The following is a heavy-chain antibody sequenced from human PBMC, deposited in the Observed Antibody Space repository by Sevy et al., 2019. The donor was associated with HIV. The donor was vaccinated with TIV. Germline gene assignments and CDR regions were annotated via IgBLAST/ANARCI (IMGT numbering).Heavy chain of an antibody. CDR2: INPNSGGT. J-gene: IGHJ6*02. D-gene: IGHD2-2*01. CDR1: GYTFTGYY. V-gene: IGHV1-2*02. Sequence: ASVKVSCKASGYTFTGYYMHWVRQAPGQGLEWMGWINPNSGGTNYAQKFQGRVTMARDTSISTAYMELSRLRSDDTAVYYCARVYCNSTSCSRYYYYYGMDVWGQGTTVTVSS. CDR3: ARVYCNSTSCSRYYYYYGMDV.